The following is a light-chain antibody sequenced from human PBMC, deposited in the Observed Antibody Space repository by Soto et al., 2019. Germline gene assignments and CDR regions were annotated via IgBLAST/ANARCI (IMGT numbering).Light chain of an antibody. J-gene: IGKJ1*01. CDR3: MQSQQSPPT. CDR2: FGS. Sequence: DIVMTQSPLSLPVTPGEPASISCSSSQSLLQSNGYNYLDWYLQKPGQSPQLLIYFGSYRASGVPDRFSVSGAGTDFTLKIRRVEAEDVGVYYCMQSQQSPPTFGQGTKVEI. V-gene: IGKV2-28*01. CDR1: QSLLQSNGYNY.